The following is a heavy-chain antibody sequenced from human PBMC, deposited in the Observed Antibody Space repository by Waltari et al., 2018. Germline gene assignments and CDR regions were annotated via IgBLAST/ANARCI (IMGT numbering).Heavy chain of an antibody. CDR1: GGSFSGYY. D-gene: IGHD2-8*01. CDR3: ARGSGKYCTNGVCPKEGAFDI. Sequence: QVQLQQWGAGLLKPSETLSLTCAVYGGSFSGYYWSWIRQPPGKGLEWIGEINHRGSTNYNPSLKSRVTISVDTSKNQFSLKLSSVTAADTAVYYCARGSGKYCTNGVCPKEGAFDIWGQGTMVTVSS. V-gene: IGHV4-34*01. J-gene: IGHJ3*02. CDR2: INHRGST.